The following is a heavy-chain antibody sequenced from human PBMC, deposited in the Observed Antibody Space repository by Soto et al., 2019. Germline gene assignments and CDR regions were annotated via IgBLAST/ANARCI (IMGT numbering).Heavy chain of an antibody. CDR2: IIPIFGTP. V-gene: IGHV1-69*12. J-gene: IGHJ6*02. CDR3: ASPPTTGNSYYYGMDV. CDR1: GGTFSSYA. D-gene: IGHD4-17*01. Sequence: QVQLVQSGAEVKKPGSSVKVSCKASGGTFSSYAISWVRQSPGQGLEWMGGIIPIFGTPNYAQKFQGRVTITADESTSTAYMDLSSLRSEDTAVYYCASPPTTGNSYYYGMDVWGQGTTVTVSS.